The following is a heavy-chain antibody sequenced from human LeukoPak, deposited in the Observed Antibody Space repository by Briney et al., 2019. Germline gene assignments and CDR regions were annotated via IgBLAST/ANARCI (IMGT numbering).Heavy chain of an antibody. V-gene: IGHV4-38-2*02. CDR1: GYSISSGYY. Sequence: SETLSLTCTVSGYSISSGYYWGWIRQPPGKGLEWIGSIYHSGSTYYNSSLKSRVTISVDTSKNQFSLKLSSVTAADTAVYYCARSRITMVRSPDYWGQGTLVTVSS. CDR3: ARSRITMVRSPDY. J-gene: IGHJ4*02. D-gene: IGHD3-10*01. CDR2: IYHSGST.